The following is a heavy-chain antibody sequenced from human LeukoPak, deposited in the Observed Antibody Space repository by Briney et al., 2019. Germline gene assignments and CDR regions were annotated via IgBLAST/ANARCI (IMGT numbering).Heavy chain of an antibody. CDR3: ARGGSGSSWYPKWFDP. Sequence: ASVKVSCKASGYTFTSYDINWVRQATGQGLEWMGWMNPNSGNTGYAQKFQGRVTMTRNTSISTAYMELSSLRSEDTAVYYCARGGSGSSWYPKWFDPWGQGTLVTVSS. CDR1: GYTFTSYD. D-gene: IGHD6-13*01. V-gene: IGHV1-8*01. J-gene: IGHJ5*02. CDR2: MNPNSGNT.